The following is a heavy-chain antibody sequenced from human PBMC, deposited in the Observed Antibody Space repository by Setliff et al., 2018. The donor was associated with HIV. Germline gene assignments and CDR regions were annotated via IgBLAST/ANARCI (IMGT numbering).Heavy chain of an antibody. Sequence: GGSLRLSCAASGFTFDDYAMHWVRQAPGTGLEWVSGISWNSGSIGYADSVKGRFTISRDNAKNSLYLQMNILRAEDTALYYCAKLPSSSHAFDIWGQGTRVTVSS. CDR1: GFTFDDYA. CDR3: AKLPSSSHAFDI. CDR2: ISWNSGSI. J-gene: IGHJ3*02. V-gene: IGHV3-9*01. D-gene: IGHD6-6*01.